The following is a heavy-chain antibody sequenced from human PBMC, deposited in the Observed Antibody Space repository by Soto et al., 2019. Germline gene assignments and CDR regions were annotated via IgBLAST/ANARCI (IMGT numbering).Heavy chain of an antibody. Sequence: QVQLVQSGAEVKKPGASVKVSCKASGYTFTSYGITWVRQAPGQGLEWMGWISSYNGNTKYAQKRQGRVTMTTDTPTSTAYMELRSLRSDDTAVYYCARDHRGGNSGGRSDPWGQGTRVTVSS. CDR2: ISSYNGNT. CDR1: GYTFTSYG. J-gene: IGHJ5*02. CDR3: ARDHRGGNSGGRSDP. V-gene: IGHV1-18*01. D-gene: IGHD2-21*02.